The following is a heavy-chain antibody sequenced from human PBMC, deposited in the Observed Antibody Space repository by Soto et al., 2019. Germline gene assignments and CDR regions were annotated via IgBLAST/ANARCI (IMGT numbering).Heavy chain of an antibody. D-gene: IGHD2-15*01. CDR1: GGSISSGGYY. CDR2: IYYSGST. J-gene: IGHJ4*02. CDR3: ARYCSGGSCYSSHFDY. Sequence: QVQLQESGPGLVKPSQTLSLTCTVSGGSISSGGYYWSWIRQHPGKGLEWIGYIYYSGSTYYNPSLXRGGTIXXDTSKNQFSLKLSSVTAADTAVYYCARYCSGGSCYSSHFDYWGQGTLVTVSS. V-gene: IGHV4-31*03.